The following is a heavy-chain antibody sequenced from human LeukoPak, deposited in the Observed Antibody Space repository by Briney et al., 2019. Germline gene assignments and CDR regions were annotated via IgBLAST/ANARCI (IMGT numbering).Heavy chain of an antibody. V-gene: IGHV3-30*04. D-gene: IGHD2-21*02. Sequence: GGSLRLSCAASGFTFSSYAIHWVRQAPGKGLEWVAVISYDGSNKYYADSVKGRFTISRDNSKNTLYLQMNSLRAEDTAVYYCARGRSVTAPFFDYWGQGTLVTVSS. CDR1: GFTFSSYA. J-gene: IGHJ4*02. CDR2: ISYDGSNK. CDR3: ARGRSVTAPFFDY.